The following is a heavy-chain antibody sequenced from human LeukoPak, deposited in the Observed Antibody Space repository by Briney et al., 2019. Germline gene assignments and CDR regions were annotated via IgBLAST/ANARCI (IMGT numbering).Heavy chain of an antibody. CDR3: ARGLGAYIAVAGPVDY. D-gene: IGHD6-19*01. J-gene: IGHJ4*02. CDR2: ISAYNGYT. Sequence: GASVKVSCKASGYTFTGYYMHWVRQAPGQGLEWMGWISAYNGYTDYAQKLQGRVTMTTDTSTSTAYMELRSLRSDDTAVYYCARGLGAYIAVAGPVDYWGQGTLVTVSS. CDR1: GYTFTGYY. V-gene: IGHV1-18*04.